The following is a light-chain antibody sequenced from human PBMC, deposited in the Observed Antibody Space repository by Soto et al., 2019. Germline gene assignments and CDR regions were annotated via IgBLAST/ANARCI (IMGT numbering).Light chain of an antibody. Sequence: EIVLTQSPGTLSLSPGERATLSCRASQNVGSRYLAWYQQKPGQAPRLLIYGTSNRATGIPDRFSGSGSGTDFSLTISSLEPGDLAVYYCQQYGSSPRTFGQGTKVELQ. J-gene: IGKJ1*01. CDR1: QNVGSRY. CDR2: GTS. CDR3: QQYGSSPRT. V-gene: IGKV3-20*01.